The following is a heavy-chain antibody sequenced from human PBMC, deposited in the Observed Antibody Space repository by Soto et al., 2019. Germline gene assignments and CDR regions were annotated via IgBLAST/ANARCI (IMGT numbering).Heavy chain of an antibody. Sequence: GGSLRLSCAASGFTVSSNYMSWVRQAPGKGLEWVSVIYSGGSTYYADSVKGRFTISRDNSKNTLYLQMNSLRAEDTAVYYCASEDYTYSIFDYWGQGTLVTVSS. CDR3: ASEDYTYSIFDY. J-gene: IGHJ4*02. V-gene: IGHV3-66*01. CDR1: GFTVSSNY. D-gene: IGHD3-16*01. CDR2: IYSGGST.